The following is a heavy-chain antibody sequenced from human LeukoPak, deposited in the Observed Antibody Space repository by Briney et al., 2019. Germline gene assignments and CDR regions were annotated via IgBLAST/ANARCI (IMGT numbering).Heavy chain of an antibody. V-gene: IGHV3-21*01. CDR2: ITSGSSYI. J-gene: IGHJ6*03. Sequence: GGSLRLSCAASGFTFSSYNMNWVRQAPGKGLEWVSSITSGSSYIYYADSVKGRFTISRDNAKNSLYLQMNSLRAEDTSVYYCARDPYSGSYGNYYYYFMDVWGKGTTVTISS. D-gene: IGHD1-26*01. CDR1: GFTFSSYN. CDR3: ARDPYSGSYGNYYYYFMDV.